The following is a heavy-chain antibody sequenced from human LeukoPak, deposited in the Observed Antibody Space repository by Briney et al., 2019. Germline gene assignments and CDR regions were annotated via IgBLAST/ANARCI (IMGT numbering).Heavy chain of an antibody. D-gene: IGHD3-9*01. CDR1: GFTFSSYW. CDR3: ARDGVAQPPEYLLRYFDWLLEYYFDY. Sequence: GGSLRLSCAASGFTFSSYWMSWVRQAPGKGLEWVANIKQDGSEKYYVDSVKGRFTISRDNAKNSLYLQMNSLRAEDTAVYYCARDGVAQPPEYLLRYFDWLLEYYFDYWGQGTLVTVSS. V-gene: IGHV3-7*01. J-gene: IGHJ4*02. CDR2: IKQDGSEK.